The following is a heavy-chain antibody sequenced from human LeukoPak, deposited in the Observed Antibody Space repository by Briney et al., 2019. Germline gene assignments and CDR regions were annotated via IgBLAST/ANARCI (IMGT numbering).Heavy chain of an antibody. V-gene: IGHV3-23*01. CDR2: ISTSGDNT. Sequence: PGGSLRLSCAASGFTFSSYAMSWVRQAPGKRLEWVSAISTSGDNTYCADSVKGRFTISRDNSKNTLYLQMNSLRAEDTAIYYCARQVGYCSDGSCYFDYWGQGTLVTVSS. D-gene: IGHD2-15*01. J-gene: IGHJ4*02. CDR1: GFTFSSYA. CDR3: ARQVGYCSDGSCYFDY.